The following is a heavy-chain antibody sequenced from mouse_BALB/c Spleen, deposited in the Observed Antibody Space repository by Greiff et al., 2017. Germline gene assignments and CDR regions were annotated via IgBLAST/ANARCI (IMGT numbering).Heavy chain of an antibody. Sequence: VKLVESGPGLVAPSQSLSITCTVSGFSLTGYGVNWVRQPPGKGLEWLGMIWGDGSTDYNSALKSRLSISKDNSKSQVFLKMNSLQTDDTARYYCAREGTARATFYAMDYWGQGTSVTVSS. CDR2: IWGDGST. V-gene: IGHV2-6-7*01. D-gene: IGHD3-2*01. CDR3: AREGTARATFYAMDY. J-gene: IGHJ4*01. CDR1: GFSLTGYG.